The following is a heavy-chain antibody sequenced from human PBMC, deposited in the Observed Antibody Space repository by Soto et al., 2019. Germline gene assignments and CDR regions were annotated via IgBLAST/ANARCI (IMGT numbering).Heavy chain of an antibody. CDR2: IIPILGIA. CDR1: GGTFSSYT. D-gene: IGHD5-12*01. CDR3: ARAGGYSGYTELAY. Sequence: QVQLVHSGAEVKKPGSSVKVSCKASGGTFSSYTISWVRQAPGQGLEWMGRIIPILGIANYEQKFQGRVRMTADKSTSTAYMDLSILRSEDTAVYYCARAGGYSGYTELAYCGQGTLVTVSS. J-gene: IGHJ4*02. V-gene: IGHV1-69*02.